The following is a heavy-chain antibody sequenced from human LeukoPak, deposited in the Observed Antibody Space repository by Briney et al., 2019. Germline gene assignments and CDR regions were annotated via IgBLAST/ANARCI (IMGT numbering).Heavy chain of an antibody. Sequence: ASVKVSCKASVYTFTIYGISWVRQAPGQGLEGMVWISAYNGNTNHAQKLQGRVTMNTDKSKSTAYMELRSLRSDDPAVYYCASVTPRSSYAKVADYWGQGTLVTVSS. CDR3: ASVTPRSSYAKVADY. CDR1: VYTFTIYG. J-gene: IGHJ4*02. V-gene: IGHV1-18*01. D-gene: IGHD6-13*01. CDR2: ISAYNGNT.